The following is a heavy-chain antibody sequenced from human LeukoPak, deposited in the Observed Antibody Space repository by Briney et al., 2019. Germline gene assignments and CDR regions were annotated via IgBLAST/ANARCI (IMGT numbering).Heavy chain of an antibody. CDR2: ISAYNGNT. J-gene: IGHJ4*02. Sequence: GASVKVSCKTSGYTFSSYTIIWVRQAPGQGLEWMGWISAYNGNTNYAQKLQGRVTMTTDTSTSTAYMELRSLRSDDTAVYYCARGYSYGPFDYWGQGTLVTVSS. CDR1: GYTFSSYT. CDR3: ARGYSYGPFDY. D-gene: IGHD5-18*01. V-gene: IGHV1-18*01.